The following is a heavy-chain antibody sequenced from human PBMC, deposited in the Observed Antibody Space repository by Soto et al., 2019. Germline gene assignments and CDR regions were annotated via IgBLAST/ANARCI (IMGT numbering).Heavy chain of an antibody. Sequence: GGSLRLSCAHSGFSFTSYSMNWVRRAPGKGLEWVSYIRGTTHYADSVKGRFTISRDNARSSLYLQMNSLRADVSAVYYCARDDSFAFDIWGQGTMVTVSS. CDR3: ARDDSFAFDI. CDR2: IRGTT. D-gene: IGHD2-21*01. CDR1: GFSFTSYS. V-gene: IGHV3-48*01. J-gene: IGHJ3*02.